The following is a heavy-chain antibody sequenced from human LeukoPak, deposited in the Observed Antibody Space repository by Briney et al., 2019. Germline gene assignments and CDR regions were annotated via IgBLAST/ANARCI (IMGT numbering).Heavy chain of an antibody. Sequence: GGSLRLSCAASGFTFSSYAMSWVGQAPGKGREGVSAISRSGGSTYYADSVKGRFTISRDNSKNTLYLQMNSLSAEDTAVYYCAKEGYSYRYFRYFDYWGQGTLVTVSS. D-gene: IGHD5-18*01. J-gene: IGHJ4*02. CDR2: ISRSGGST. CDR1: GFTFSSYA. V-gene: IGHV3-23*01. CDR3: AKEGYSYRYFRYFDY.